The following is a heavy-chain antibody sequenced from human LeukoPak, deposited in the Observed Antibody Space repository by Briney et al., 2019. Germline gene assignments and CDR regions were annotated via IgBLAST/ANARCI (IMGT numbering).Heavy chain of an antibody. V-gene: IGHV3-23*01. Sequence: GGSLRLSCAASGFIFSSYAMSWVRQAPGKGLEWVSAISGSGGSTYYADSVKGRFTISRDNSKSTLYLQMNSLRAEDTAVYYCAKVTWTQYYFDYWGQGTLVTVSS. CDR1: GFIFSSYA. D-gene: IGHD3/OR15-3a*01. CDR2: ISGSGGST. J-gene: IGHJ4*02. CDR3: AKVTWTQYYFDY.